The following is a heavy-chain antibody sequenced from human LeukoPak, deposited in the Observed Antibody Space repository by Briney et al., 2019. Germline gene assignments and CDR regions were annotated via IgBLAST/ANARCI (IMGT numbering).Heavy chain of an antibody. D-gene: IGHD4-17*01. Sequence: GGSLRLSCAASGFTFSSYAMHLVRQASGKGLEWVAVISYDGSNKYYADSVKGRFTISRDNSKNTLYLQMNSLRAEDTAVYYCVIDGDYDPLARHWGQGTLVTVSS. V-gene: IGHV3-30-3*01. CDR1: GFTFSSYA. J-gene: IGHJ4*02. CDR3: VIDGDYDPLARH. CDR2: ISYDGSNK.